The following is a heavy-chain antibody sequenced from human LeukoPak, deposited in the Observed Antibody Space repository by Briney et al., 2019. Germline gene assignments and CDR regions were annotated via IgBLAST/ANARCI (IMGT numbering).Heavy chain of an antibody. CDR1: GGSISSGDYY. Sequence: PSQTLSLTCTVSGGSISSGDYYWSWIRQPPGKGLEWIGYIYYTGSTYYNPSLKSRVTISIDMSKNQFSLKLSSVTAADTAVYYCARVGGNWNDVGGTFDYWGQGTLVTVSS. CDR3: ARVGGNWNDVGGTFDY. CDR2: IYYTGST. D-gene: IGHD1-1*01. V-gene: IGHV4-30-4*01. J-gene: IGHJ4*02.